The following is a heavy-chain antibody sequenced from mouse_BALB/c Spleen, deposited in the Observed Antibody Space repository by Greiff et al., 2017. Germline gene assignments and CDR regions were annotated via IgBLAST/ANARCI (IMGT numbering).Heavy chain of an antibody. CDR1: GFTFSSYG. J-gene: IGHJ4*01. Sequence: EVQGVESGGDLVKPGGSLKLSCAASGFTFSSYGMSWVRQTPDKRLEWVATISSGGSYTYYPDSVKGRFSISIDNAKNTLFLQMTSLRSEDTAMYYCARGGYYGYDDGDAMDYWGQGTSVTVSS. V-gene: IGHV5-6*01. D-gene: IGHD2-2*01. CDR2: ISSGGSYT. CDR3: ARGGYYGYDDGDAMDY.